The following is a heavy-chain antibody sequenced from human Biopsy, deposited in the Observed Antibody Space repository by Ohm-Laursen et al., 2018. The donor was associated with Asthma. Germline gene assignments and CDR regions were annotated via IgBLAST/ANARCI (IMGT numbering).Heavy chain of an antibody. CDR3: ARAVRRVEFSFFDN. CDR2: IYWNGDK. Sequence: TQTLTLTCTFSGFSLSTSGVSLGWIRLPPREAPDWLALIYWNGDKHYSPRLRSRLTVTRDTSRNQVVLAMSNMDTVDTATYFCARAVRRVEFSFFDNWGLGTLVYVSS. D-gene: IGHD2/OR15-2a*01. CDR1: GFSLSTSGVS. V-gene: IGHV2-5*01. J-gene: IGHJ4*01.